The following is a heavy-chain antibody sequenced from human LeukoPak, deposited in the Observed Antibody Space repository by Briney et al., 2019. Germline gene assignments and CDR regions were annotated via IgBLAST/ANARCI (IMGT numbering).Heavy chain of an antibody. CDR2: ISGSGGST. Sequence: PGGSLRLSCAASGFTFSSYAMSWVRQAPGKGLEWVSAISGSGGSTYYADSVKGRFTISRDNSNNTLYLQMNSLRAEDTAVYYCAKARDGYRSQTDYWGQGTLVTVSS. V-gene: IGHV3-23*01. CDR1: GFTFSSYA. D-gene: IGHD5-24*01. J-gene: IGHJ4*02. CDR3: AKARDGYRSQTDY.